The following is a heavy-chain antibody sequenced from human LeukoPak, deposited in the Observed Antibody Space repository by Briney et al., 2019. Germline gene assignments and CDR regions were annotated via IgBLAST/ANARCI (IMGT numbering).Heavy chain of an antibody. J-gene: IGHJ6*02. Sequence: GGSLRLSCAASGFTFSSYWMSWVRQAPGKGLEWVANIKQDGSEKYYVDSVKGRFTISRDNAKNSLYLQMNSLRAEDTAVYYCARDNLAAAADYYYYGMDVWAKGPRSPSP. CDR3: ARDNLAAAADYYYYGMDV. CDR1: GFTFSSYW. D-gene: IGHD6-13*01. CDR2: IKQDGSEK. V-gene: IGHV3-7*01.